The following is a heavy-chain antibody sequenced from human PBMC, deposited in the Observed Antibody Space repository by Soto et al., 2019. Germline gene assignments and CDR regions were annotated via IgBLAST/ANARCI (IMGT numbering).Heavy chain of an antibody. CDR2: ISGSGGST. CDR3: AKTPSYYDSSGYLYYFDY. J-gene: IGHJ4*02. Sequence: GGSLRLSCAASGFTFSSYAMSWVRQAPGKGLEWVSAISGSGGSTYYADSVKGRLTISRDNSKNTLYLQMNSLRAEDTAVYYCAKTPSYYDSSGYLYYFDYWGQGTLVTVSS. D-gene: IGHD3-22*01. CDR1: GFTFSSYA. V-gene: IGHV3-23*01.